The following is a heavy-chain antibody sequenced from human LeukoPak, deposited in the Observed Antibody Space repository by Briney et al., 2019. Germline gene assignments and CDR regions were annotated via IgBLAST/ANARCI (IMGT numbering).Heavy chain of an antibody. CDR1: GGSISSSSYS. Sequence: SETLSLTCTVSGGSISSSSYSWGWIRQPPGKGLEWIGSIYYSGSTYYNPSLKSRVTISVDTSKNQFSLKLSSVTAADTAVYYCARHLIAYVSSGYLDPWGQGALVTVSS. CDR2: IYYSGST. CDR3: ARHLIAYVSSGYLDP. D-gene: IGHD3-22*01. J-gene: IGHJ5*02. V-gene: IGHV4-39*01.